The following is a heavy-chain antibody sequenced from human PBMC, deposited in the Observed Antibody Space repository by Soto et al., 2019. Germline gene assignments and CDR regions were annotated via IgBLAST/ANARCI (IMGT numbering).Heavy chain of an antibody. CDR2: INHSGST. V-gene: IGHV4-34*01. J-gene: IGHJ4*02. CDR3: ARRGPFLRSAGVNYFDY. Sequence: QVQLQQWGAGLLKPSETLSLTCAVYGGSFSGYYWSWIRQPPGKGLEWIGEINHSGSTNYNPSLKSRVTISVDTSKNQFSLKLSSVTAADTAVYYCARRGPFLRSAGVNYFDYWGQGTLVTVSS. D-gene: IGHD3-3*01. CDR1: GGSFSGYY.